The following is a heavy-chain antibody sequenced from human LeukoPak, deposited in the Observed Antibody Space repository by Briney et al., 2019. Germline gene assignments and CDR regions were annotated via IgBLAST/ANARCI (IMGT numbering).Heavy chain of an antibody. D-gene: IGHD3/OR15-3a*01. CDR2: IYYSGST. V-gene: IGHV4-59*01. CDR1: GGSMSGYS. J-gene: IGHJ4*02. Sequence: SETLSLTCTVSGGSMSGYSWSWIRQPPRKGLEWIGYIYYSGSTYYNPSLESRAAISIDTSKNQFSLKLSSVTAADTAVYYCARDLDWAFDFWGQGTLVTVSS. CDR3: ARDLDWAFDF.